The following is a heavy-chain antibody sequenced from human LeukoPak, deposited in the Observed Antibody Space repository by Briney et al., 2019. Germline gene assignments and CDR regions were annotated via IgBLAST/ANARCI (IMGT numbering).Heavy chain of an antibody. V-gene: IGHV3-48*01. CDR1: GFTFSRYS. D-gene: IGHD3-22*01. CDR2: ISSSSSTI. CDR3: ARDRYYDSSGYSQYYFDY. Sequence: PGGSLRLSCAPSGFTFSRYSMNWVRRAPGKGLEWVSYISSSSSTIYYADSVKGRFTMSRYNAKSSLYLQMNSLRAEDTAAYYCARDRYYDSSGYSQYYFDYWGQGTLVTVSS. J-gene: IGHJ4*02.